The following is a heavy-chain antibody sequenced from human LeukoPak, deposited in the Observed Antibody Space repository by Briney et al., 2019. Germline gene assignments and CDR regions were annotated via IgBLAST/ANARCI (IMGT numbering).Heavy chain of an antibody. CDR3: ARGGVYDSSGYPFGP. Sequence: ASVKVSCKASGYTFTGYYMHWVRQAPGQGLEWMGWINPNSGGTNYAQKFQGRVTMTRDTFISTAYMELSRLRSDDTAVYYCARGGVYDSSGYPFGPWGQGTLVTVSS. D-gene: IGHD3-22*01. CDR1: GYTFTGYY. J-gene: IGHJ5*02. V-gene: IGHV1-2*02. CDR2: INPNSGGT.